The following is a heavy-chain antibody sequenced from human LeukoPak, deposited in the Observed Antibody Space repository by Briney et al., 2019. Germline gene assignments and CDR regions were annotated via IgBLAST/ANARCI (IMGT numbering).Heavy chain of an antibody. CDR1: GFTFRSSS. CDR3: AREFGNADTYGNVPLGH. V-gene: IGHV3-21*01. D-gene: IGHD5-18*01. Sequence: GGSLRLSCTASGFTFRSSSFNWVRQVQGKGLEWVSSISSSSTYMYYADSVEGRFTISRDNAKNSLFLQMDSLRAEDTGVYFCAREFGNADTYGNVPLGHWGQGTLVTVPS. J-gene: IGHJ4*02. CDR2: ISSSSTYM.